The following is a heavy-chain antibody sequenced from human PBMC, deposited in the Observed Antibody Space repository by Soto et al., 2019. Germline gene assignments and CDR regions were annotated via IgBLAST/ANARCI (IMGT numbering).Heavy chain of an antibody. CDR2: MNPNSGNT. D-gene: IGHD2-15*01. Sequence: QVQLVQSGAEVKKPGASVKVSCKASGYTFTSYDINWVRQATGQGLEWMGWMNPNSGNTGYAQKFQARITMTRNTSKGTAYMELSSLRSEDTAVYYCSRVGVVVVVVAANHGMDVWGQGTTVTVSS. V-gene: IGHV1-8*01. CDR1: GYTFTSYD. J-gene: IGHJ6*02. CDR3: SRVGVVVVVVAANHGMDV.